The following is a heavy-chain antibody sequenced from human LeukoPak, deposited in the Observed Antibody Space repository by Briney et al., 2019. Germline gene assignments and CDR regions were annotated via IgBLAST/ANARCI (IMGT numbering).Heavy chain of an antibody. D-gene: IGHD3-22*01. V-gene: IGHV3-30*03. CDR2: ISYDGSNK. CDR3: ARDLDDYYDSSGTSFDY. CDR1: GFTFSSYG. J-gene: IGHJ4*02. Sequence: GGSLRLSCAASGFTFSSYGMHWVRQAPGKGLEWVAVISYDGSNKYYADSVKGRFTISRDNSKNTLYLQMNSLRAEDTAVYYCARDLDDYYDSSGTSFDYWGQGTLVTVSS.